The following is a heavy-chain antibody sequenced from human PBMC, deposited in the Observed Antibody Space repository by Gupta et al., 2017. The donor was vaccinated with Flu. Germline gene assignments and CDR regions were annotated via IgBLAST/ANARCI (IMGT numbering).Heavy chain of an antibody. CDR3: ARGPNSGYSYLDT. D-gene: IGHD3-22*01. V-gene: IGHV3-7*01. Sequence: VRQAPGKGPEWGANMKGDGSAIHYVDAVKGRFTIARDNAKRSVYLQMNSLRVEDTAVYYCARGPNSGYSYLDTWGQGTLVTVSS. CDR2: MKGDGSAI. J-gene: IGHJ5*02.